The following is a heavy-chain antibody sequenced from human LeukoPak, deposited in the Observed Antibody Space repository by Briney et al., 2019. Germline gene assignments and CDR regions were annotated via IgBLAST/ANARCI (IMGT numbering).Heavy chain of an antibody. V-gene: IGHV3-23*01. CDR3: AKVSSRYDASGPIDY. CDR1: GFTFSNYA. Sequence: GGSLRLSCAASGFTFSNYAMSWVRQAPGEGLEWVSVISGSGRTTFYADSVKGRFTISRDNSKNTLYLQMNGLRPEDTAVYYCAKVSSRYDASGPIDYWGQGTLVTVSS. D-gene: IGHD3-22*01. CDR2: ISGSGRTT. J-gene: IGHJ4*02.